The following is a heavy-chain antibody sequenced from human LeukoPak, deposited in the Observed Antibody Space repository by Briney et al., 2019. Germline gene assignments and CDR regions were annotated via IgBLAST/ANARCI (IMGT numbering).Heavy chain of an antibody. D-gene: IGHD4-23*01. CDR1: GFTFSSYG. Sequence: GGSLRLSCAASGFTFSSYGMHWVRQAPGKGLEWVAFIRYDGSNKYYADSVKGRFTISRDNSKNTLYLQMNSLRAEDTAVYYCAKPMTTVVTPTDYWGQGTLVTVSS. J-gene: IGHJ4*02. CDR3: AKPMTTVVTPTDY. CDR2: IRYDGSNK. V-gene: IGHV3-30*02.